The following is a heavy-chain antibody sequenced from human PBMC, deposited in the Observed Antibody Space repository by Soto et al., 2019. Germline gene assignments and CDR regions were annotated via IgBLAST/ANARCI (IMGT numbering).Heavy chain of an antibody. D-gene: IGHD3-3*01. Sequence: SETLSLTCAVYGGSFSGYYWSWIRQPPGKGLEWIGEINHSGSTNYNPSLKSRVTISVDTSKNQFSLKLSTLTAADTAVYYCTRCRGTFWSGYRHYGIDVWGQGTTGTVSS. CDR1: GGSFSGYY. J-gene: IGHJ6*02. CDR3: TRCRGTFWSGYRHYGIDV. CDR2: INHSGST. V-gene: IGHV4-34*01.